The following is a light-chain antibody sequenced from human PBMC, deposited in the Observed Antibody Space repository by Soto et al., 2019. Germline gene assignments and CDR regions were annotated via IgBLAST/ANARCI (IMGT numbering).Light chain of an antibody. Sequence: DLQMTQAPSSLSASVGDRVTITCRASQIIRTYLNWYQQKPGKAPKLLIFSASNLESGVPSRFSGSGSGTNFTLTISSLQPEDFGTYYCQQGYSTLPYTFGQGTKVDIK. CDR2: SAS. CDR3: QQGYSTLPYT. J-gene: IGKJ2*01. CDR1: QIIRTY. V-gene: IGKV1-39*01.